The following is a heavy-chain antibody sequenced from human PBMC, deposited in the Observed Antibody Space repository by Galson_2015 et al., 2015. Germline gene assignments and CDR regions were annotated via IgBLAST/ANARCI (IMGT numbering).Heavy chain of an antibody. CDR3: ARISSGWGRDYYYGMDV. CDR1: GGSISSSSYY. CDR2: IYYSGST. J-gene: IGHJ6*02. Sequence: ETLSLTCTVSGGSISSSSYYWGWIRQPPGKGLEWIGSIYYSGSTYYNPSLKSRVTISVDTSKNQFSLKLSSVTAADTAVYYCARISSGWGRDYYYGMDVWGQGTTVTVSS. V-gene: IGHV4-39*01. D-gene: IGHD6-19*01.